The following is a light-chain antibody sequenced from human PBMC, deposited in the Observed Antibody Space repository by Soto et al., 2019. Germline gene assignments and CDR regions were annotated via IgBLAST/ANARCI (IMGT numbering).Light chain of an antibody. CDR2: NSS. V-gene: IGKV3-15*01. Sequence: DIVMTQSPPTLPVSPGERASLSCRASQSVGNSVAWYQQKAGQGPTLLIFNSSARASGIPTRLSGSGSGSEFFLTISSLQSEDSALYFCQQYEKWWSFGQGTKVQI. CDR1: QSVGNS. J-gene: IGKJ1*01. CDR3: QQYEKWWS.